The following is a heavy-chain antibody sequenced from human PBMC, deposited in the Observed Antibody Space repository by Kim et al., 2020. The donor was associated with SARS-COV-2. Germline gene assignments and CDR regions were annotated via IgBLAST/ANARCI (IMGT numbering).Heavy chain of an antibody. D-gene: IGHD3-10*01. CDR3: AKGLGWFGELSGYYYYGMDV. CDR2: ISYDGSNK. J-gene: IGHJ6*02. V-gene: IGHV3-30*18. Sequence: GGSLRLSCAASGFTFSSYGMHWVRQAPGKGLEWVAVISYDGSNKYYADSVKGRFTISRDNSKNTLYLQMNSLRAEDTAVYYCAKGLGWFGELSGYYYYGMDVWGQGTTVTVSS. CDR1: GFTFSSYG.